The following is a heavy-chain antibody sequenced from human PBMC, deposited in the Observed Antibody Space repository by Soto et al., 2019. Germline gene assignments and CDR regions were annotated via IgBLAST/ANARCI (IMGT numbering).Heavy chain of an antibody. V-gene: IGHV6-1*01. Sequence: PSQTLSLTCAISGDSVSSNSAAWNWIRQSPSRGLEWLGRTYYRSKWYNDYAVSVKSRITINPDTSKNQFSLQLNSVTPEDTAVYYCARDELTDSSGWSYYYYYYGMDVWGQGTTVTVSS. CDR1: GDSVSSNSAA. J-gene: IGHJ6*02. D-gene: IGHD6-19*01. CDR2: TYYRSKWYN. CDR3: ARDELTDSSGWSYYYYYYGMDV.